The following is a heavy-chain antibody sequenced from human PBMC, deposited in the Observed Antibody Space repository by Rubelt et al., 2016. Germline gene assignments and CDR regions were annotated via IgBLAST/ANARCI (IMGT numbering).Heavy chain of an antibody. D-gene: IGHD6-13*01. Sequence: QVQLVESGGGVVRPGRSLRLSCAASGFTFSSYAMHWVRQAPGKGLEWVAVISYDGSNKYYADSVKGRFSISRDNSKNTLYLQMNSLRAEDTAVYYCARGIIAPTGDTFHYYGMDVWGQGTTVTVSS. CDR2: ISYDGSNK. CDR1: GFTFSSYA. CDR3: ARGIIAPTGDTFHYYGMDV. J-gene: IGHJ6*02. V-gene: IGHV3-30*04.